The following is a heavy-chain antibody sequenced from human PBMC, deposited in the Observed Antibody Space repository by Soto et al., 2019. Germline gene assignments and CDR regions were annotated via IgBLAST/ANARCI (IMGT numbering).Heavy chain of an antibody. CDR3: ARHSHSGSYFGY. V-gene: IGHV4-59*08. CDR2: IYYSGST. D-gene: IGHD3-10*01. Sequence: PSETLSLTCTVSGGSISSYYWSWIRQPPGKGLEWIGYIYYSGSTNYNPSLKSRVTISVDTSKSQFSLKLSSVTAADTAVYYCARHSHSGSYFGYWGQGTLVTVSS. CDR1: GGSISSYY. J-gene: IGHJ4*02.